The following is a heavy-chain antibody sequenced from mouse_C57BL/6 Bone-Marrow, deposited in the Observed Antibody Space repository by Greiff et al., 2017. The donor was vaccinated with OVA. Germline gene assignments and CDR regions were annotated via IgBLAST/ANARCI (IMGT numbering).Heavy chain of an antibody. Sequence: QVQLKQPGAELVRPGSSVKLSCKASGYTFTSYWMHWVKQRPIQGLEWIGNIDPSDSETHYNQKFKDKATLTVDKSSSTAYMQLSSLTSEDSAVYYCARAIYDGYPLFAYWGQGTLVTVSA. D-gene: IGHD2-3*01. J-gene: IGHJ3*01. CDR1: GYTFTSYW. CDR2: IDPSDSET. V-gene: IGHV1-52*01. CDR3: ARAIYDGYPLFAY.